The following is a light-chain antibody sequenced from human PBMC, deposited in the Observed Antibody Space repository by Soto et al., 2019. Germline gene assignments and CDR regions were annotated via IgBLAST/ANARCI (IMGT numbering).Light chain of an antibody. CDR2: EGS. CDR3: QSYDIHLSASLV. CDR1: SSDVGSYNL. V-gene: IGLV2-23*01. J-gene: IGLJ2*01. Sequence: QSVLTQPASVSGSPGQSITISCTGTSSDVGSYNLVSWYQQNPGKAPKLMFYEGSKRPSGVSNRFSGSKSGNTASLTISGLQGEDEADYYCQSYDIHLSASLVFGGGTKVTVL.